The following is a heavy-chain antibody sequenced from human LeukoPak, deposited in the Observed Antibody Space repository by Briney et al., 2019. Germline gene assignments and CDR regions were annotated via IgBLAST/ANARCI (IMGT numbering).Heavy chain of an antibody. J-gene: IGHJ4*02. Sequence: GGSLRLSCAASGFTFSSYAMSWVRQAPGKGLEWVSAISGSGGSTYYADSVKGRFTIPRDNSKNTLYLQMNSLRAEDTAVYYCAKVGYSSGWPNQFDYWGQGTLVTVSS. D-gene: IGHD6-19*01. CDR2: ISGSGGST. V-gene: IGHV3-23*01. CDR1: GFTFSSYA. CDR3: AKVGYSSGWPNQFDY.